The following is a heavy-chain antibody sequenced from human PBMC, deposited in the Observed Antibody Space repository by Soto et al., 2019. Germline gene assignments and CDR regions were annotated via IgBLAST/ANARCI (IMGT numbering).Heavy chain of an antibody. D-gene: IGHD2-2*01. Sequence: SETLSLTCSVSGGSINSYWWSWIRQPAGKGLEWIGRVYSSGTTDYNPSLNSRATMSVETSKNQFSLKLTSVTAADTAVYYCARDIGSYAYAEGYWGQGIQVTVSS. J-gene: IGHJ4*02. V-gene: IGHV4-4*07. CDR1: GGSINSYW. CDR2: VYSSGTT. CDR3: ARDIGSYAYAEGY.